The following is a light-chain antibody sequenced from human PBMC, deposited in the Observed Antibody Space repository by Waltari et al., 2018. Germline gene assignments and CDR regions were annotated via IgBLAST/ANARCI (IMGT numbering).Light chain of an antibody. J-gene: IGKJ4*01. CDR1: QSISNY. CDR3: QQSYTTPLT. CDR2: AAS. Sequence: DIQMTQSPSSLSASVGGRVTVTCRASQSISNYLNWYQQKPGKAPKLLIFAASILQSGVPSRFGGSGSGTDFTLTISSLQPEDFATYYCQQSYTTPLTFGGGTRVEIK. V-gene: IGKV1-39*01.